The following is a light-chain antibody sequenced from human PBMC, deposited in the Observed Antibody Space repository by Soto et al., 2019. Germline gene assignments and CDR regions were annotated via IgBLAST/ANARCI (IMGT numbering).Light chain of an antibody. CDR3: CSYARTSTYV. J-gene: IGLJ1*01. CDR1: SSDVGSYNL. Sequence: QSALTQPASVSGSPGQSITISCTGTSSDVGSYNLASWYQQHPGKAPKLMIYEGSKRPSGVSNRFSGSKSGSRASLTISGLQAEDEADYYCCSYARTSTYVFGSGTKLTVL. CDR2: EGS. V-gene: IGLV2-23*01.